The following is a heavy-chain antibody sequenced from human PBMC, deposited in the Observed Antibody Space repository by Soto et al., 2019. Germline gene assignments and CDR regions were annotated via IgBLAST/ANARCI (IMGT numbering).Heavy chain of an antibody. D-gene: IGHD3-3*01. CDR1: GGSISSSSYY. V-gene: IGHV4-39*01. Sequence: PSETLSLTCTVSGGSISSSSYYWGWIRQPPGKGLEWIGSIYYSGSTYYNPSLKSRVTISVDTSKNQFSLKLSSVTAADTAVYYCARLTWDLEFWSGLCSPYYYYYMDVWGKGTTVTVSS. CDR3: ARLTWDLEFWSGLCSPYYYYYMDV. J-gene: IGHJ6*03. CDR2: IYYSGST.